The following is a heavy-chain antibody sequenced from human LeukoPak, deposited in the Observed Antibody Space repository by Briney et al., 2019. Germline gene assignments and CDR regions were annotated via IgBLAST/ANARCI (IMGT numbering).Heavy chain of an antibody. CDR3: TRGYSHFSHDYDILTGYLNKFDY. D-gene: IGHD3-9*01. Sequence: PGGSLRLSCTASGFTFGDYAMSWFRQAPGKGLEWVGFIRSKAYGGTTEYAASVKGRFTISRDDSKSIAYLQMNSLKTEDTAVYYCTRGYSHFSHDYDILTGYLNKFDYWGQGTLVTVSS. V-gene: IGHV3-49*03. J-gene: IGHJ4*02. CDR1: GFTFGDYA. CDR2: IRSKAYGGTT.